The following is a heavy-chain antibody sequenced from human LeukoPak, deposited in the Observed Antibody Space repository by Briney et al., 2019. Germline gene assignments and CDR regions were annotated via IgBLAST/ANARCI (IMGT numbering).Heavy chain of an antibody. J-gene: IGHJ2*01. D-gene: IGHD5-18*01. CDR1: GGSISSYY. CDR2: IYYSGST. CDR3: ARTRRGYSYGAYWYFDL. V-gene: IGHV4-59*01. Sequence: SETLSLTCTVSGGSISSYYWSWIRQPPGKGLEWIGYIYYSGSTNYNPSLKSRVTISVDTSKNQFSLKLSSVTAADTAVYYCARTRRGYSYGAYWYFDLWGRGTLVTVSS.